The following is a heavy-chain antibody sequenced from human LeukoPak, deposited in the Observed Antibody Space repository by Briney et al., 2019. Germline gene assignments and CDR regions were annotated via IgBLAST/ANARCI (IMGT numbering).Heavy chain of an antibody. J-gene: IGHJ4*02. CDR3: ARRHDLYYGDPYYFDY. V-gene: IGHV5-51*01. CDR1: GYSFTSYW. Sequence: GESLKISCKGSGYSFTSYWIGWVRQMPGKGLEWMGIIYPGDFDTRYSPSSQGQVTISADKSISTAYLQWSSLKASDTAMYYCARRHDLYYGDPYYFDYWGQGTLVTVSS. CDR2: IYPGDFDT. D-gene: IGHD4-17*01.